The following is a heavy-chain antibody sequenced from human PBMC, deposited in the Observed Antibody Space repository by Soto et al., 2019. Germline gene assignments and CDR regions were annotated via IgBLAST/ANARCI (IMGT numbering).Heavy chain of an antibody. CDR3: ARYTNLYCYGTASYVS. CDR1: GGTFIRGV. Sequence: VVSLILSCSASGGTFIRGVINWFRQAPVNGLEWVSSIDSYINFIYYADSVKVRFIISRDNARNSLFLQMSGLRAEDTYVYYCARYTNLYCYGTASYVSWGKGPLV. D-gene: IGHD2-15*01. V-gene: IGHV3-21*01. J-gene: IGHJ4*01. CDR2: IDSYINFI.